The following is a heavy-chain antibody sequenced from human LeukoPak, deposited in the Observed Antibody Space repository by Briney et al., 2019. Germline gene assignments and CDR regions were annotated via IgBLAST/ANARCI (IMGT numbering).Heavy chain of an antibody. J-gene: IGHJ4*02. Sequence: GESLKISCKGSGYSFTSYWIGWVRQMPGKGLEWMGIIYPGDSDTRYSPSFQGQVTISADKSISTAYLQWSSLKASGTAIYYCARQEDYGGNSGGFDYWGQGTLVTVSS. CDR2: IYPGDSDT. D-gene: IGHD4-23*01. V-gene: IGHV5-51*01. CDR1: GYSFTSYW. CDR3: ARQEDYGGNSGGFDY.